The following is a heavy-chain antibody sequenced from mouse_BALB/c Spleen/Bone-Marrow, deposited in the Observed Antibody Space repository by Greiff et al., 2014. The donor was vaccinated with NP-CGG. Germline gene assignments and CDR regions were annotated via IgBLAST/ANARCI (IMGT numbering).Heavy chain of an antibody. J-gene: IGHJ1*01. CDR1: GFNIKDYY. CDR2: IDPENGNT. CDR3: ASGYYGSSPYWYFDV. D-gene: IGHD1-1*01. V-gene: IGHV14-1*02. Sequence: VQLKESGAELVRPGALVKLSCEASGFNIKDYYMHWVKQRPEQGLEWIGLIDPENGNTIYDPKFQGKASITADTSSNTAYLQLSSLTSEDTAVYYCASGYYGSSPYWYFDVWGAGTTVTVSS.